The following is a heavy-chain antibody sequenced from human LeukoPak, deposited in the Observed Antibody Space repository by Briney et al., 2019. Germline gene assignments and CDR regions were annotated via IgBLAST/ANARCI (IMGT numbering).Heavy chain of an antibody. CDR3: AKDLIGSGWYYYFDY. Sequence: GGSLRLSCAASGFTFDDYAMPWVRQAPGKGLEWVSGISWNSGSIGYADSVKGRFTISRDNAKNSLYLQMNSLRAEDTAVYYCAKDLIGSGWYYYFDYWGQGTLVTVSS. CDR1: GFTFDDYA. J-gene: IGHJ4*02. V-gene: IGHV3-9*01. D-gene: IGHD6-19*01. CDR2: ISWNSGSI.